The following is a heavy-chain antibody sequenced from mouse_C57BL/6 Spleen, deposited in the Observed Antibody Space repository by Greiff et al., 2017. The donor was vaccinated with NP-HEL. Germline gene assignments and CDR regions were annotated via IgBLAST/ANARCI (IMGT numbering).Heavy chain of an antibody. J-gene: IGHJ2*01. Sequence: VQLQQPGPELVKPGASVKISCKASVSPFTNSNMNGVKQSTGKSLEWIGEINPNYGTTSYNQKFKSKATLTVDQSSSTAYKQRNSLTSEDSAVYYCARWDYDGDFDYWGQGTTLTVSS. CDR1: VSPFTNSN. CDR2: INPNYGTT. V-gene: IGHV1-39*01. CDR3: ARWDYDGDFDY. D-gene: IGHD2-4*01.